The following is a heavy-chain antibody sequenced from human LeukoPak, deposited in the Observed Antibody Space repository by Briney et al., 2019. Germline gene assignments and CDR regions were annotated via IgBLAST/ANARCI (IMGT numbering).Heavy chain of an antibody. V-gene: IGHV4-34*01. D-gene: IGHD2-2*01. J-gene: IGHJ6*03. Sequence: PSETLSLTCAVYGGSFSGYYWSWIRKPPGKGLEWIGEINHSGSTNYNPSLKSRVTISVDTSKNQFSLKLSSVTAADTAVYYCARVVYCSSTSCFNYYYYYYMDVWGKGTTVTVSS. CDR2: INHSGST. CDR3: ARVVYCSSTSCFNYYYYYYMDV. CDR1: GGSFSGYY.